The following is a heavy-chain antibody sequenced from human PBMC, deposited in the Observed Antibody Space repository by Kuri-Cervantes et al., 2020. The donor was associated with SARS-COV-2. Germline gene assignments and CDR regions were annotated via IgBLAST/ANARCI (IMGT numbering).Heavy chain of an antibody. CDR1: GYSISSGYY. J-gene: IGHJ4*02. CDR3: ARGVRHYDFWSGYTGYFDY. V-gene: IGHV4-38-2*01. CDR2: IYHSGST. Sequence: SQTLSLTCAVSGYSISSGYYWGWIRQPPGKGLEWIGSIYHSGSTYYNPSLKSRVTISVDTSKNQFSLKLSSVTAADTAVYYCARGVRHYDFWSGYTGYFDYWGQGTLVTVSS. D-gene: IGHD3-3*01.